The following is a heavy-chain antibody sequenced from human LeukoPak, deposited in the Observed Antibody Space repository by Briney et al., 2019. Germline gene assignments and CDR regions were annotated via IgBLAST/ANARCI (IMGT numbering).Heavy chain of an antibody. CDR3: ASPQTWGYYYVWGGGRWFAP. V-gene: IGHV4-34*01. CDR2: INHSGST. Sequence: SETLSLTCAVYGGSFSGYYWSWIRQPPGKGLEWIGEINHSGSTNYNPSLKSRVTISVDTSKNQFSLKLSSVTAADTAVYYCASPQTWGYYYVWGGGRWFAPWGQGTLVTVPS. CDR1: GGSFSGYY. D-gene: IGHD3-10*02. J-gene: IGHJ5*02.